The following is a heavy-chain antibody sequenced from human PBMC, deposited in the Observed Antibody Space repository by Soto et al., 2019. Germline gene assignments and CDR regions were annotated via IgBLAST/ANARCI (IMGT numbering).Heavy chain of an antibody. CDR1: GYTFTSYD. CDR3: ARDPPPMDV. V-gene: IGHV1-18*01. Sequence: ASVKVSCKASGYTFTSYDINWVRQATGQGLEYMGWMNANNGNTEYVQKLQGRVTMTTDTSTSTAYMELRSLRSDDTAVYYCARDPPPMDVWGQGTTVTVSS. J-gene: IGHJ6*02. CDR2: MNANNGNT.